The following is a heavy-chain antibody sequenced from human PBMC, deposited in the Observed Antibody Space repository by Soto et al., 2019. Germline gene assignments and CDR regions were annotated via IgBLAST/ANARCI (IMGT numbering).Heavy chain of an antibody. D-gene: IGHD6-13*01. J-gene: IGHJ4*02. CDR1: GYTFAIYN. CDR2: INVGNGNT. Sequence: ASVKVSCKTPGYTFAIYNIHWVRQAPGQRLEWMGWINVGNGNTRYSQKFQGRLTLTRDTSQNQFSLHLTSVTPEDTAVYYCGRLVGNSWIDYWGQGTLVTVSS. CDR3: GRLVGNSWIDY. V-gene: IGHV1-3*01.